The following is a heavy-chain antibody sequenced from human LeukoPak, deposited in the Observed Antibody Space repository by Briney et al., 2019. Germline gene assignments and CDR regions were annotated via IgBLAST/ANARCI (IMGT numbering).Heavy chain of an antibody. D-gene: IGHD2/OR15-2a*01. Sequence: GGSLRLSCAASGFXFSNYAISWVRQAPGKGLEWVSAISDSGRYTFYTDSVKGRFTVSRDNSKNTLYLQVNSLRAEDTAIYYCAKVGVNGKYWYDFWGQGTLVTVSS. V-gene: IGHV3-23*01. CDR3: AKVGVNGKYWYDF. CDR1: GFXFSNYA. CDR2: ISDSGRYT. J-gene: IGHJ4*02.